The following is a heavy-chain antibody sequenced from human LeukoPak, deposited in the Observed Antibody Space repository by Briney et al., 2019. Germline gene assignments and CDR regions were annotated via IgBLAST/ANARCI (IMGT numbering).Heavy chain of an antibody. V-gene: IGHV3-7*01. CDR2: VKQDGNVN. D-gene: IGHD5-24*01. CDR3: ARDGYNSHYFDY. J-gene: IGHJ4*02. Sequence: GGSLRLSCAASGFTFSSYWMSWVRQAPGKGLEWVANVKQDGNVNYYVDSVKGRFTISRDNAKNSLHLQMNSLRAEDTAMYYCARDGYNSHYFDYWGQGTLVTVSS. CDR1: GFTFSSYW.